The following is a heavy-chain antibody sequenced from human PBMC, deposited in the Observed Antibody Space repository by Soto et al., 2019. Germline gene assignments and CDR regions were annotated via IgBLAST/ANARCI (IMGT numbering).Heavy chain of an antibody. CDR1: GGSISSGGYS. J-gene: IGHJ5*02. D-gene: IGHD6-13*01. CDR2: IYHSGST. CDR3: ARDLSSSWYPGWFDP. V-gene: IGHV4-30-2*01. Sequence: PSETLSLTCAVSGGSISSGGYSWSWIRQPPGKGLEWIGYIYHSGSTYYNPSLKSRVTISVDRSKNQFSLKLSSVTAADTAVYYCARDLSSSWYPGWFDPWGQGTLVTVSS.